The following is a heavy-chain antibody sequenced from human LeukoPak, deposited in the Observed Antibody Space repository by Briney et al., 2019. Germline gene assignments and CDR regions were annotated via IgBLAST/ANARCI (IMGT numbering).Heavy chain of an antibody. J-gene: IGHJ3*02. CDR2: IYHTGNT. D-gene: IGHD6-6*01. CDR1: GGSFNTYY. Sequence: PSETPSLTCTVSGGSFNTYYWSWIRQSPGKGLEWMGYIYHTGNTNYNPSLKSRVTISIDTSQNQFSPNLTSVTAADTAVYYCARLAIAARLAPFDIWGQGTMVTVSS. CDR3: ARLAIAARLAPFDI. V-gene: IGHV4-59*08.